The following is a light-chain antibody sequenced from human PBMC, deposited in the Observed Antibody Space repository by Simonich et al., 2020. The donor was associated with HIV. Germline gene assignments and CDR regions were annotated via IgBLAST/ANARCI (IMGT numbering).Light chain of an antibody. CDR3: CSYAGSSTLV. CDR1: SSDVGSYNL. J-gene: IGLJ3*02. V-gene: IGLV2-23*01. Sequence: QSALTQPASVSGSPGQSLTISCTGTSSDVGSYNLVSWYQQFPGKAPKLMIYEGNKRPSGVSNRFAGSKSGNTASLTISGLQAEDEADYYCCSYAGSSTLVFGGGTKLTVL. CDR2: EGN.